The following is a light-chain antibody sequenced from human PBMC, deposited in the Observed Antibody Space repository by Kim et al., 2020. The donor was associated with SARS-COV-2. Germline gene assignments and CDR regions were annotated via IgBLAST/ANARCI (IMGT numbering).Light chain of an antibody. CDR3: QSYDSSLSAPV. J-gene: IGLJ3*02. CDR1: SSNIGANYD. V-gene: IGLV1-40*01. CDR2: GNT. Sequence: QRVTISCTGSSSNIGANYDVHWYQQLPGTAPKLLIHGNTNRPSGVPDRFSGSKSGTSASLAITGLQAEDEADYYCQSYDSSLSAPVFGGGTQLTVL.